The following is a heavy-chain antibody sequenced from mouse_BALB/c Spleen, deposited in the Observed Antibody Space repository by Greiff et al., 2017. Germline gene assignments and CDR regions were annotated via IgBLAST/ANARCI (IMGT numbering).Heavy chain of an antibody. CDR1: GFNIKDYY. D-gene: IGHD2-4*01. CDR3: ARSMITKDFPAY. J-gene: IGHJ3*01. Sequence: EVQLQQSGAELVRPGALVKLSCKASGFNIKDYYMHWVKQRPEQGLEWIGWIDPENGNTIYDPKFQGKASITADTSSNTAYLQLSSLTSEDTAVYYCARSMITKDFPAYWGQGTLVTVSA. V-gene: IGHV14-1*02. CDR2: IDPENGNT.